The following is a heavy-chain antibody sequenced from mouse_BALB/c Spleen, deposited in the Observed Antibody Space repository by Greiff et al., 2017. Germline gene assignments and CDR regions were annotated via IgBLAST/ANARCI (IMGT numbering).Heavy chain of an antibody. V-gene: IGHV1-9*01. CDR2: ILPGSGST. Sequence: QVQLKQSGAELMKPGASVKISCKATGYTFSSYWIEWVKQRPGHGLEWIGEILPGSGSTNYNEKFKGKATFTADTSSNTAYMQLSSLTSEDSAVYYCARRYEDYAMDYWGQGTSVTVSS. J-gene: IGHJ4*01. CDR1: GYTFSSYW. D-gene: IGHD2-14*01. CDR3: ARRYEDYAMDY.